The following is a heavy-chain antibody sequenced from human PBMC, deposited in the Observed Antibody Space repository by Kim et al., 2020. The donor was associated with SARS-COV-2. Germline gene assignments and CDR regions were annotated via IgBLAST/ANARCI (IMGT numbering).Heavy chain of an antibody. V-gene: IGHV4-59*01. CDR3: ARDVGYLDY. CDR2: GST. Sequence: GSTNYNPSLKSRVTISVDTSKNQFSLKLSSVTAADTAVYYCARDVGYLDYWGQGTLVTVSS. D-gene: IGHD1-26*01. J-gene: IGHJ4*02.